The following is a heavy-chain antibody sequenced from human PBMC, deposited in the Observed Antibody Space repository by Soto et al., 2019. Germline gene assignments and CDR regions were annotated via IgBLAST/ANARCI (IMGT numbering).Heavy chain of an antibody. Sequence: QVQLVESGGAVVQTGRSLRLSCAASGFTFSTYGMHWVRQAPGKGLEWVAVISYDGSNKYYVDSVKGRFTISRDNSKNTLYLQMNSLRAEDTAVYYCAKDPSQMAAIGLLDYWGQGTQVTVSS. CDR2: ISYDGSNK. V-gene: IGHV3-30*18. J-gene: IGHJ4*02. CDR3: AKDPSQMAAIGLLDY. D-gene: IGHD6-19*01. CDR1: GFTFSTYG.